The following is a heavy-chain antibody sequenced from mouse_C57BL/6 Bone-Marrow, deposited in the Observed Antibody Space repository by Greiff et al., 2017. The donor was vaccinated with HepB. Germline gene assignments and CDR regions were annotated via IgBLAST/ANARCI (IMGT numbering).Heavy chain of an antibody. J-gene: IGHJ3*01. Sequence: QVPLQQSGAELARPGASVKMSCKASGYTFTSYTMHWVKQRPGQGLEWIGYINPSSGYTKYNQKFKDKATLTADKSSSTAYMQLSSLTSEDSAVYYCARLDDGYYEPSAYWGQGTLVTVSA. CDR2: INPSSGYT. D-gene: IGHD2-3*01. CDR1: GYTFTSYT. V-gene: IGHV1-4*01. CDR3: ARLDDGYYEPSAY.